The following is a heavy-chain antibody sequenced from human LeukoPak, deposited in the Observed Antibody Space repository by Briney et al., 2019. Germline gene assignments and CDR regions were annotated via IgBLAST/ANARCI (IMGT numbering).Heavy chain of an antibody. V-gene: IGHV1-18*01. CDR2: ISAYNGNT. J-gene: IGHJ4*02. D-gene: IGHD3-9*01. Sequence: GASVKVSCKASGYTFTSYGISWVRQAPGQGLEWMGWISAYNGNTNYAQKLQGRVTMTTDTSTSTAYMELRSLRSDDTAVYYCARTLRYFDWPMGHSDYWGQGTLVTVSS. CDR1: GYTFTSYG. CDR3: ARTLRYFDWPMGHSDY.